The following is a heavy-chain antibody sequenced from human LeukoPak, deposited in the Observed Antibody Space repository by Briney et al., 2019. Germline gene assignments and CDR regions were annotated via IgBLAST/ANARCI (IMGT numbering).Heavy chain of an antibody. D-gene: IGHD6-13*01. CDR1: GFTFDDYA. J-gene: IGHJ5*02. Sequence: GGSLRLSCAASGFTFDDYAMHWVRQAPGKGLEWVSGISWNSGSIGYTDSVKGRFTISRDNSKNTLYLQMNSLRAEDTAVYYCAKDFAAAGTGWSPPFTLSWFDPWGQGTLVTVSS. CDR3: AKDFAAAGTGWSPPFTLSWFDP. V-gene: IGHV3-9*01. CDR2: ISWNSGSI.